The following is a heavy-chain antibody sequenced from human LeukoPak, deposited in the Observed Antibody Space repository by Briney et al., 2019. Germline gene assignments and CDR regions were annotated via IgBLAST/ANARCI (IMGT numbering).Heavy chain of an antibody. D-gene: IGHD6-13*01. CDR2: IDPNTGDS. CDR1: EYTFTGYY. Sequence: GASVKVSCKASEYTFTGYYIHWVRQAPGQGLEWMGWIDPNTGDSNYVQKFQGRVTMTRDTSISTAYMELSRLRSDDTAVYYCARDLRYSSSWYDYWGQGTLVTVSS. J-gene: IGHJ4*02. V-gene: IGHV1-2*02. CDR3: ARDLRYSSSWYDY.